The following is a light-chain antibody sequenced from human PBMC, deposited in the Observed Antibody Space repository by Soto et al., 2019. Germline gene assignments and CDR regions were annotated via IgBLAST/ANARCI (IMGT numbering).Light chain of an antibody. J-gene: IGLJ3*02. CDR1: SGHSDYA. V-gene: IGLV4-69*02. CDR2: VNSDGSH. CDR3: QTWGTGPLV. Sequence: QAVVTQSPSASASLGASVKLTCTLSSGHSDYAIAWHQQQPEKGPRYLMKVNSDGSHTKGDGIPDRFSGSSSGSERYLTISSLQSDDEADYYCQTWGTGPLVFGGGTKVTVL.